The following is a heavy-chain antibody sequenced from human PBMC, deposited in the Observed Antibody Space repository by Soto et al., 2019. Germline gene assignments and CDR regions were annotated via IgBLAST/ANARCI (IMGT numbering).Heavy chain of an antibody. V-gene: IGHV1-18*01. CDR2: ISDYNGNT. J-gene: IGHJ4*02. CDR1: RDTYSYYG. D-gene: IGHD2-21*02. CDR3: ARGGGIVVVTAPYEH. Sequence: SAKASSKARRDTYSYYGLRLVQQAPRKGLEWMGWISDYNGNTHYAQKFQGRLIMTTDTSTRTAYVELRSLTSDDTAVYYCARGGGIVVVTAPYEHWGQGTPVSVSS.